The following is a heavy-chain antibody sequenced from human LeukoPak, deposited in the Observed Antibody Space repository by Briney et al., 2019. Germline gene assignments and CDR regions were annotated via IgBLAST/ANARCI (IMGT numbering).Heavy chain of an antibody. CDR2: IYYSGST. J-gene: IGHJ5*02. CDR3: ARRGYSSRSCWFDP. V-gene: IGHV4-30-2*03. D-gene: IGHD6-13*01. CDR1: GGSISSGDYS. Sequence: SQTLSLTCAVSGGSISSGDYSWSWIRQPPGKGLEWIGSIYYSGSTYYNPSLKSRVTISVDTSKNQFSLKLSSVTAADTAVYYCARRGYSSRSCWFDPWGQGTLVTVSS.